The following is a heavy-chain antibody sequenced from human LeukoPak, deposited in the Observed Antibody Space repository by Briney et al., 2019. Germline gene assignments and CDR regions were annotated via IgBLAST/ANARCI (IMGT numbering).Heavy chain of an antibody. CDR1: GYTFTGYY. Sequence: ASVKVSCKASGYTFTGYYMHWVRQAPGQGLEWMGWINPNSGGTNYAQKFQGRVTITADESTSTAYMELSSLRSEDTAVYYCATDSGELLRSGDDAFDIWGQGTMVTVSS. D-gene: IGHD1-26*01. V-gene: IGHV1-2*02. CDR2: INPNSGGT. CDR3: ATDSGELLRSGDDAFDI. J-gene: IGHJ3*02.